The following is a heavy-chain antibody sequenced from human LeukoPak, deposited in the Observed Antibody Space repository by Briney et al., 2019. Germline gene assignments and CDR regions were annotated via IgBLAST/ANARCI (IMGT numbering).Heavy chain of an antibody. CDR2: IYYSGST. Sequence: SETLSLTCTVSGGSISSSSYYWGWIRQPPGKGLEWIGSIYYSGSTYYNPSLKSRVTISVDTSKNQFSLKLSSVTAADTAVYYCARHVRRYYIFDYWGQGTLVTVSS. CDR3: ARHVRRYYIFDY. V-gene: IGHV4-39*01. J-gene: IGHJ4*02. CDR1: GGSISSSSYY. D-gene: IGHD3-10*01.